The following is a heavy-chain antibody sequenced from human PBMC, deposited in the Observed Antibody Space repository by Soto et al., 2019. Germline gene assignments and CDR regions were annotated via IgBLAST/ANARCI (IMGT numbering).Heavy chain of an antibody. D-gene: IGHD2-15*01. Sequence: PGESLKISCAVSGFTFSSYSMHWVRQDPDMGLEWVAFISFAGNNKYYADSVKGRFTISRDNSNNMVYLEMNSLRPDDTAVYYCARDRQKALVVVAATGRFDYWGQGTPVIVSS. V-gene: IGHV3-30*04. J-gene: IGHJ4*02. CDR1: GFTFSSYS. CDR2: ISFAGNNK. CDR3: ARDRQKALVVVAATGRFDY.